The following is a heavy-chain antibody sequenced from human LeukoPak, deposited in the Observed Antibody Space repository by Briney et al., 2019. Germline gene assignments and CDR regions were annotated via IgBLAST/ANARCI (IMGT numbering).Heavy chain of an antibody. D-gene: IGHD6-6*01. CDR2: IGTAGDT. V-gene: IGHV3-13*01. CDR3: ARASSSSDHFDY. CDR1: GFTFSSYW. Sequence: PGGSLRLSCAASGFTFSSYWMSWVRQAPGKGLEWVSAIGTAGDTYHPGSVKGRFTISRENAKNSLYLQMNSLRAGDTAVYYCARASSSSDHFDYWGQGTLVTVSS. J-gene: IGHJ4*02.